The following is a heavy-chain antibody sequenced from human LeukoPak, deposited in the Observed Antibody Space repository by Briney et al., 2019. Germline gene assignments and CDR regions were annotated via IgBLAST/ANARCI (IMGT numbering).Heavy chain of an antibody. V-gene: IGHV1-18*04. Sequence: ASVKVSCKASGYTFTGYYMHWVRQAPGQGLEWMGWISAYNGNTNYAQKPQGRVTMTTDTSTSTAYMELRSLRSDDTAVYYCARDIVVVPAAMEGRSFDYWGQGTLVTVSS. J-gene: IGHJ4*02. CDR2: ISAYNGNT. D-gene: IGHD2-2*01. CDR3: ARDIVVVPAAMEGRSFDY. CDR1: GYTFTGYY.